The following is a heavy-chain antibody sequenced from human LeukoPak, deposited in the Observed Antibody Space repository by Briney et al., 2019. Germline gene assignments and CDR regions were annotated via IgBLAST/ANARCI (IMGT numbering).Heavy chain of an antibody. CDR2: ISASGGNT. CDR3: AKAWAAAGTFAS. V-gene: IGHV3-23*01. Sequence: GGSLRLSCAASEFTFSSYAMQWVRQAPGKGLEWVSGISASGGNTWYADSVKGRFTISRDTSKNMLYLQMNSLRAEDTAVYYCAKAWAAAGTFASWGQGTLVTVSS. CDR1: EFTFSSYA. D-gene: IGHD6-13*01. J-gene: IGHJ4*02.